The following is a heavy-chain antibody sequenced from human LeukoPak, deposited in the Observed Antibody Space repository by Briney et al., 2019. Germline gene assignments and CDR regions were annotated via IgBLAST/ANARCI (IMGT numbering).Heavy chain of an antibody. CDR3: ARDSSVIRYFDWLLSYDAFGI. CDR2: INPNSGGT. J-gene: IGHJ3*02. D-gene: IGHD3-9*01. V-gene: IGHV1-2*02. Sequence: ASVKVSCKASGYTFTGYYMHWVRQAPGQGLEWMGWINPNSGGTNYAQKFQGRVTMTRDTSISTAYMELSRLRSDDTAVYYCARDSSVIRYFDWLLSYDAFGIWGQGTMVTVSS. CDR1: GYTFTGYY.